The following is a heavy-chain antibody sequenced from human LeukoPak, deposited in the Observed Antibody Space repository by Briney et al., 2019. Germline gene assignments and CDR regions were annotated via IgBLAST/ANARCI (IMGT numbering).Heavy chain of an antibody. CDR2: IYPGDSDT. CDR3: ARQGQYSGYDEYNFDY. V-gene: IGHV5-51*01. J-gene: IGHJ4*02. Sequence: GESLKISCKGSGYSFTSYWIGWVRQMPGKGLEWMGLIYPGDSDTRYSPSFQGQVTISADKSISTAYLQWSSLKASDTAMYYCARQGQYSGYDEYNFDYWGQGTLVTVSS. CDR1: GYSFTSYW. D-gene: IGHD5-12*01.